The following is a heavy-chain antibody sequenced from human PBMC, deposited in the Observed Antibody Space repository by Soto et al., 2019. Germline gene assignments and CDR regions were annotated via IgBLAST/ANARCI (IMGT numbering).Heavy chain of an antibody. D-gene: IGHD3-9*01. CDR2: IYYSGST. CDR1: GGSISSYY. Sequence: PSETLSLTCTVSGGSISSYYWSWIRQPPGKGLEWIGYIYYSGSTNYNPSLKSRVTISVDTSKNQFSLKLSSVTAADTAVYYCARAAYYDILAFDFWGQATLVTVSS. V-gene: IGHV4-59*08. J-gene: IGHJ4*02. CDR3: ARAAYYDILAFDF.